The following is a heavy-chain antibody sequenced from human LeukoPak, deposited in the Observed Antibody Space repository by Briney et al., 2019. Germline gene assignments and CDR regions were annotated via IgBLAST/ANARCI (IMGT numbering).Heavy chain of an antibody. CDR3: ARGAIGEDWLDS. CDR1: GGSISSSSYY. J-gene: IGHJ5*01. V-gene: IGHV4-39*07. CDR2: MSYSGST. D-gene: IGHD2-21*01. Sequence: SETLSLTCTVSGGSISSSSYYWGWIRQPPGKGLEWIGSMSYSGSTYYNPSLKSRVTISVDTSKNQFSLRLSSVTAADTALYYCARGAIGEDWLDSWGQGTLVTVSS.